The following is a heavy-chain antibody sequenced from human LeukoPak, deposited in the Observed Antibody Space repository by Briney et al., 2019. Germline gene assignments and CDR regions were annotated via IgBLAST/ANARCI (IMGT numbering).Heavy chain of an antibody. Sequence: GGSLRLSCAASGFTFSSYAMHWVRQAPGKGLEYVSDISGNGGSTYYANSVKGRFTISRDNSKNTLYLQMNSLRAEDTAVYYCANVRYFDWYYFDYWGQGALVTVSS. J-gene: IGHJ4*02. D-gene: IGHD3-9*01. CDR2: ISGNGGST. V-gene: IGHV3-64*01. CDR3: ANVRYFDWYYFDY. CDR1: GFTFSSYA.